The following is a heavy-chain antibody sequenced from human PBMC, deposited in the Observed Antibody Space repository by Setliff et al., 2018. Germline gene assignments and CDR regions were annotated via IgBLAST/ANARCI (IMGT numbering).Heavy chain of an antibody. CDR1: GYTFTTYG. V-gene: IGHV1-18*01. CDR3: ARTYYYASSGYRGYYYYLDV. D-gene: IGHD3-22*01. Sequence: ASVKVSCKASGYTFTTYGISWVRQAPGQGLEWMGWISAYNGNTNYAQKLQGRVTMTTDTSTSTAYMELSSLRSEDTAVYYCARTYYYASSGYRGYYYYLDVWGKGTTVTVSS. CDR2: ISAYNGNT. J-gene: IGHJ6*03.